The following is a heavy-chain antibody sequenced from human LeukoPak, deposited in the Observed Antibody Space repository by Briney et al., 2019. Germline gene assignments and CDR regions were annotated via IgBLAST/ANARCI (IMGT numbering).Heavy chain of an antibody. D-gene: IGHD3-22*01. CDR3: ARDLPGASYYYDSSGYRVGFDY. CDR1: GYTFTGYY. V-gene: IGHV1-2*02. CDR2: INPNSGGT. Sequence: ASVKVSCKASGYTFTGYYMHWVRQAPGQGLEWMGWINPNSGGTNYAQKFQGRVTMTRDTSISTAYMELSRLRSDDTAVYYCARDLPGASYYYDSSGYRVGFDYWGQGTLVTVSS. J-gene: IGHJ4*02.